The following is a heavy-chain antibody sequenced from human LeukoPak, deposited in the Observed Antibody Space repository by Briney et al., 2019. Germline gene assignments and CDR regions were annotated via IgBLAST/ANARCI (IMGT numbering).Heavy chain of an antibody. CDR1: GFTFDDYA. CDR3: AKTGGYSSGWQNWYFDL. D-gene: IGHD6-19*01. CDR2: ISGDGGST. Sequence: GGSLRLSCAASGFTFDDYAMHWVRQAPGKGLEWVSLISGDGGSTYYADSVKGRFTISRDNSKNSLYLQMNSLRTEDTALYYCAKTGGYSSGWQNWYFDLWGRGTLVTVSS. J-gene: IGHJ2*01. V-gene: IGHV3-43*02.